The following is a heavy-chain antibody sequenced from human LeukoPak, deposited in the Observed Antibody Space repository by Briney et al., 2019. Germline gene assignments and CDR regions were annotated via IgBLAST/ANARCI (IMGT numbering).Heavy chain of an antibody. CDR1: GFTFSNYG. V-gene: IGHV3-21*01. J-gene: IGHJ4*02. Sequence: GGSLRLSCAASGFTFSNYGMNWVRQAPGKGLEWVSSISSGSNYIYYADSVKGQFTISRDNAKNSLYLQMNSLRAEDTAVYYCARYYYDSRTFDYWGQGTLVTVSS. CDR3: ARYYYDSRTFDY. CDR2: ISSGSNYI. D-gene: IGHD3-22*01.